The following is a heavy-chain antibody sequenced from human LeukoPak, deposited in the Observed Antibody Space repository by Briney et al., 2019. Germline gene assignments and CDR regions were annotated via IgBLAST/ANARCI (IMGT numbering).Heavy chain of an antibody. CDR2: INWNSDNI. V-gene: IGHV3-9*01. CDR1: GFTFDDYA. CDR3: AKDPTHFRVWDDYDNTRLNY. J-gene: IGHJ4*02. D-gene: IGHD3-22*01. Sequence: GGSLRLSCAASGFTFDDYAMHWVRQVPGKGLEWVSGINWNSDNIVYADSVKGRFTISRDNAKNSLYLQMNSLRAEDTAVYYCAKDPTHFRVWDDYDNTRLNYWGQGTLVTVSS.